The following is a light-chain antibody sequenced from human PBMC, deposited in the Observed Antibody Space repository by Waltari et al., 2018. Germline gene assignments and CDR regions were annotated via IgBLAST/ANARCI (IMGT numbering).Light chain of an antibody. V-gene: IGKV3-11*01. Sequence: EGVLTQSPATLSLSPGESATLYCRASQNVNRYLAWYQQKLGQAPRPLIYDAANRATGIPVRFSGSGAGADFTLTISSLEPEDFAVYYYQQRTNWPPKYTFGQGTKLKIK. CDR1: QNVNRY. CDR3: QQRTNWPPKYT. CDR2: DAA. J-gene: IGKJ2*01.